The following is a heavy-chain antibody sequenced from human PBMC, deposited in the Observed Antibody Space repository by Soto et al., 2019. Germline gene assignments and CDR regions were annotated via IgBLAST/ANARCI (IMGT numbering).Heavy chain of an antibody. CDR2: ISYDGSNK. CDR3: AKDQQPAYYYYYGMDV. V-gene: IGHV3-30*18. Sequence: PGGSLRLSCAASGFTFSSYFMHWVRQAPGKGLEWVAVISYDGSNKYYADSVKGRFTISRDNSKNTLYLQMNSLRAEDTAVYYCAKDQQPAYYYYYGMDVWGQGTTVTVSS. J-gene: IGHJ6*02. CDR1: GFTFSSYF. D-gene: IGHD6-13*01.